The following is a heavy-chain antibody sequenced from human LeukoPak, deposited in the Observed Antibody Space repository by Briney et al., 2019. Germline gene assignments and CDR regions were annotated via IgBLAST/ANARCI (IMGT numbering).Heavy chain of an antibody. Sequence: PSESLSLTCAVYGGSFSGYYWSWIRQPPGKGLEWIGEINHSGSTNYNPSLKSRVTISVDTSKNQFSLKLSSVTAADTAVYYCARQGSYSSGWYYYYYYMDVWGKGTTVTVSS. J-gene: IGHJ6*03. CDR3: ARQGSYSSGWYYYYYYMDV. CDR1: GGSFSGYY. D-gene: IGHD6-19*01. V-gene: IGHV4-34*01. CDR2: INHSGST.